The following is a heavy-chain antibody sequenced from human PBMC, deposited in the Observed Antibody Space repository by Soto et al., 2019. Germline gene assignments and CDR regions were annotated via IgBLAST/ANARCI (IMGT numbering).Heavy chain of an antibody. J-gene: IGHJ3*02. V-gene: IGHV1-69*13. CDR3: ARDYYDVWSGPEAFDI. CDR1: GGTFSSYA. D-gene: IGHD3-3*01. CDR2: IIPIFGTA. Sequence: SVKVSCKASGGTFSSYAISWVRQAPGQGLEWMGGIIPIFGTANYAQKFQGRVTITADESTSTAYMELSSLRSDDTAVYYCARDYYDVWSGPEAFDIWGQGTMVTVSS.